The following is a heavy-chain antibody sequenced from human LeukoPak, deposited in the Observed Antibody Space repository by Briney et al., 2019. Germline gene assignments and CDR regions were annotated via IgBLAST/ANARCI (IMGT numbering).Heavy chain of an antibody. CDR1: GFTFSSYG. V-gene: IGHV3-30*18. CDR2: ISYDGSNK. CDR3: AKEGSDAFDI. J-gene: IGHJ3*02. Sequence: PGGSLRLSCAASGFTFSSYGMHWVRQAPGKGLEWVAVISYDGSNKYYADSVKGRFTISRDNSKNTLYLQMNSLRAEDTAVYYCAKEGSDAFDIWGQGTMVTVSS.